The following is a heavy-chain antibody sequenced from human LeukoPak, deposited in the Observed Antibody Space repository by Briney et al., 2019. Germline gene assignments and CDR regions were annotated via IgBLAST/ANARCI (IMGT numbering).Heavy chain of an antibody. D-gene: IGHD5-12*01. Sequence: PSETLSLTCTVSGGSISSSSYYWGWIRQPPGKGLEWIGSIYYSGSTYYNPSLKSRVTISVDTSKNQFSLKLSSVTAADTAVYYCARDQSASGYDLGRYHYWGQGTLVTVSS. CDR2: IYYSGST. V-gene: IGHV4-39*07. CDR3: ARDQSASGYDLGRYHY. J-gene: IGHJ4*02. CDR1: GGSISSSSYY.